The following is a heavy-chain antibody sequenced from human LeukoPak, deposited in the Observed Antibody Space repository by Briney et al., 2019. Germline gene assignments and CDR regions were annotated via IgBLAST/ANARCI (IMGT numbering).Heavy chain of an antibody. CDR2: ISSSSSTI. CDR1: GFTFSSYS. J-gene: IGHJ5*02. Sequence: GGSLRLSCAASGFTFSSYSMNWVRQALGKGLEWVSYISSSSSTIYYADSVKGRFTISRDNAKNSLYLQMNSLRDEDTAVYYCARGVPFWSGYYNWFDPWGQGTLVTVSS. CDR3: ARGVPFWSGYYNWFDP. D-gene: IGHD3-3*01. V-gene: IGHV3-48*02.